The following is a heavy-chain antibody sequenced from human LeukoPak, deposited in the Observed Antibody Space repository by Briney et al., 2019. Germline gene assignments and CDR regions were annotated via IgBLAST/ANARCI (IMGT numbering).Heavy chain of an antibody. V-gene: IGHV3-15*01. Sequence: GGSLRLSCAASGFTFNNAWMSWVRQAPGKGLEWVGRIKSKTDGGTTDYAAPVKGRFTISRDDSKNTLFLQMNSLKAEDTGVYYCTVVNYGSGSYPLGYWGQGTLVTVSS. CDR1: GFTFNNAW. CDR3: TVVNYGSGSYPLGY. D-gene: IGHD3-10*01. J-gene: IGHJ4*02. CDR2: IKSKTDGGTT.